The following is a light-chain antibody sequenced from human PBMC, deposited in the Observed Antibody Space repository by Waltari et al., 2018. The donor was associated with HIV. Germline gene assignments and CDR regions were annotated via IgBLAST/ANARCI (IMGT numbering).Light chain of an antibody. V-gene: IGKV4-1*01. CDR1: QSVLYSSKHKNY. Sequence: DIVMTQSPDSLVVSLGERATINCKSSQSVLYSSKHKNYLAWYQQKPGQPPKLLIYWASTRESGVPDRFSGSGSGTDFTLTISSLQAEDVAVYYCQQYYSTPRTFGQGTKVEIK. CDR2: WAS. J-gene: IGKJ1*01. CDR3: QQYYSTPRT.